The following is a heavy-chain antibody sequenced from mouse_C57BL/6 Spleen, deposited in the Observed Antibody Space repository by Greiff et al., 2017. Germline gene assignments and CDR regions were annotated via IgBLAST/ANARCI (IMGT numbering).Heavy chain of an antibody. Sequence: QVQLQQPGAELVKPGASVKVSCKASGYTFTSYWMHWVKQRPGQGLEWIGRIHPSDSDTNYNQKFKGKATLTVDKSASTAYMQLSSLTSEDSAVYYCAMGTTVVAEAMDYWGQGTSVTVSA. CDR2: IHPSDSDT. J-gene: IGHJ4*01. CDR1: GYTFTSYW. CDR3: AMGTTVVAEAMDY. V-gene: IGHV1-74*01. D-gene: IGHD1-1*01.